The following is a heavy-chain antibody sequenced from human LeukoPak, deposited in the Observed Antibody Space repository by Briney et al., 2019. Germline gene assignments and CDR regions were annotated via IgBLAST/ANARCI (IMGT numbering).Heavy chain of an antibody. CDR1: GFTFSDYY. V-gene: IGHV3-11*01. D-gene: IGHD3-3*01. J-gene: IGHJ4*02. Sequence: GGSLRLSCAASGFTFSDYYMSWIRQAPGKGLEWVSYISSSGSTIYYADSVKSRFTISRDNAKNSLYLQMNSLRAEDTAVYYCARFFRITIFGVAPDYWGQGTLVTVSS. CDR3: ARFFRITIFGVAPDY. CDR2: ISSSGSTI.